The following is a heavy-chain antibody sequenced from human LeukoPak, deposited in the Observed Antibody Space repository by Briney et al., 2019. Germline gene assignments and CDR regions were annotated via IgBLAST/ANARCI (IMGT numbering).Heavy chain of an antibody. V-gene: IGHV1-18*01. Sequence: ASVKVSCKASGYTFTSYGISWVRQAPGQGLEWMGWISAYNGNTNYAQKLQGRVTMTTDTSTSTAYMELRSLRSDDTAVCYCARDPKYKSSSWYDGGVDYWGQGTLVTVSS. D-gene: IGHD6-13*01. J-gene: IGHJ4*02. CDR3: ARDPKYKSSSWYDGGVDY. CDR2: ISAYNGNT. CDR1: GYTFTSYG.